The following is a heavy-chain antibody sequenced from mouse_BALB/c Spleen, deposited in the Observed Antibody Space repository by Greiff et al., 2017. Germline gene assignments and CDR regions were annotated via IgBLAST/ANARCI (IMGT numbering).Heavy chain of an antibody. J-gene: IGHJ2*01. CDR1: GFNIKDYY. D-gene: IGHD1-1*01. V-gene: IGHV14-1*02. Sequence: EVKLVESGAELVRPGALVKLSCKASGFNIKDYYMHWVKQRPEQGLEWIGWIDPENGNTIYDPKFQGKASITADTSSNTAYLQLSSLTSEDTAVYYCAYYGSSPYYFDYWGQGTTLTVSS. CDR3: AYYGSSPYYFDY. CDR2: IDPENGNT.